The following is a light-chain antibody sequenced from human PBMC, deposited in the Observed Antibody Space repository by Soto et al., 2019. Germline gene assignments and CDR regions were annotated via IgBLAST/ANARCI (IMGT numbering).Light chain of an antibody. CDR2: DVT. CDR3: SSYAGSKTLV. J-gene: IGLJ2*01. V-gene: IGLV2-11*01. Sequence: QSALTQPRSVSGSPGQSVTISCTGTSSDVGGYKYVSWYQQHPGKAPKFVICDVTKRPSGVPDRFSGSKSGNTASLTISGLQAEDEADYYCSSYAGSKTLVFGGGTKVTVL. CDR1: SSDVGGYKY.